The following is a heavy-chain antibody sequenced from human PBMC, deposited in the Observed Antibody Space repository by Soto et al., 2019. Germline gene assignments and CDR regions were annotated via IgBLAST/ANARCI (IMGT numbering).Heavy chain of an antibody. D-gene: IGHD3-9*01. CDR3: AILPRPMTNYGMDV. J-gene: IGHJ6*02. CDR1: GFTFSSYS. Sequence: GGSLRLSCAASGFTFSSYSMNWVRQAPGKGLEWVSSISSSSSYIYYADSVKGRFTISRDNAKNSLYLQMNSLRAEDTAVYYCAILPRPMTNYGMDVWGQGTTVTVSS. CDR2: ISSSSSYI. V-gene: IGHV3-21*01.